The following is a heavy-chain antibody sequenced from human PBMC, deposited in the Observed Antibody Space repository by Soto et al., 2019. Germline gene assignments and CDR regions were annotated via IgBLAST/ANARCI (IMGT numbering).Heavy chain of an antibody. CDR1: GFTFSSYA. CDR3: AKKDSLEWFFPPEA. CDR2: ISGSGGST. Sequence: GSLRLSCAASGFTFSSYAMSWVRQAPGKGLEWVSAISGSGGSTYYADSLKGRFTISRDNSKNTLYLQMNSLRVEDSAVYFCAKKDSLEWFFPPEAWGQGTMVTVSS. J-gene: IGHJ5*02. V-gene: IGHV3-23*01. D-gene: IGHD3-3*01.